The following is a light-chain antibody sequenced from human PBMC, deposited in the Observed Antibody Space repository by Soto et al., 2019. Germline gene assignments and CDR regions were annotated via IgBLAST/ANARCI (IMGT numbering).Light chain of an antibody. CDR2: DTI. Sequence: QSVLTQPPSVSAAPGQKVTISCSGSSYNIGNNYVSWYQQLPGTAPKLLIYDTIRRPSGIPDRFSGSKSGTSATLDITGLQTGDEADYYCGMWDSSLRLVVFGGGTQLTVL. J-gene: IGLJ2*01. CDR1: SYNIGNNY. V-gene: IGLV1-51*01. CDR3: GMWDSSLRLVV.